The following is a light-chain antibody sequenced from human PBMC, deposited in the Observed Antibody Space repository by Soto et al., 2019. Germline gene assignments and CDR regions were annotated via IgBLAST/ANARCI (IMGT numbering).Light chain of an antibody. CDR2: DTS. V-gene: IGKV3-11*01. J-gene: IGKJ4*01. CDR1: QSVFTS. Sequence: EIVLTQSPATLSLSPGERATLHCRASQSVFTSLAWFQQKPGQAPKLLISDTSNRATGIPARFSGSGSGTDFTLTISRLEPEDFAVYYCQQRNSWPLTFGGGTKVDIK. CDR3: QQRNSWPLT.